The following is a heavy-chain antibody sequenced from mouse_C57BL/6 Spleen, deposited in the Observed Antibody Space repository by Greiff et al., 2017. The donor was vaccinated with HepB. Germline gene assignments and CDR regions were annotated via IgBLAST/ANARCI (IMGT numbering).Heavy chain of an antibody. V-gene: IGHV5-17*01. Sequence: EVMLVESGGGLVKPGGSLKLSCAASGFTFSDYGMHWVRQAPEKGLEWVAYISSGSSTIYYADTVKGRFTISRDNAKNTLFLQMTSLRSEDTAMYYCARGGYDAWFAYWGQGTLVTVSA. D-gene: IGHD2-2*01. CDR2: ISSGSSTI. CDR3: ARGGYDAWFAY. CDR1: GFTFSDYG. J-gene: IGHJ3*01.